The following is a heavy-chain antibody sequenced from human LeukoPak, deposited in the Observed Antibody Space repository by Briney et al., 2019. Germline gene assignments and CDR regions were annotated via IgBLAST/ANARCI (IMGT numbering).Heavy chain of an antibody. CDR2: ISSSGSTI. CDR1: GFTFSDYY. D-gene: IGHD3-22*01. V-gene: IGHV3-11*04. J-gene: IGHJ3*02. Sequence: GGSLRLSCAASGFTFSDYYMSWIRQAPGKGLEWVSYISSSGSTIYYADSVKGRFTISRDNAKNSLYLQMNSLRAEDTAVYYCARDVYDSSGYYSSHAFDIWGQGTMVTVSS. CDR3: ARDVYDSSGYYSSHAFDI.